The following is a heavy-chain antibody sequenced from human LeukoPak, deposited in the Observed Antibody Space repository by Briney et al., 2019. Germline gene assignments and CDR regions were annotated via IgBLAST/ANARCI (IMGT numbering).Heavy chain of an antibody. CDR1: GFTFDDYA. D-gene: IGHD1-26*01. CDR3: AKDSVRSYGWFDP. CDR2: ISWDGGST. V-gene: IGHV3-43D*04. Sequence: GGSLRLSCAASGFTFDDYAMHWVRQAPGKGLEWVSLISWDGGSTYYADSVKGRFTISRDNSKNTLYLQMNSLRAEDTAVYYCAKDSVRSYGWFDPWGQGTLVTVSS. J-gene: IGHJ5*02.